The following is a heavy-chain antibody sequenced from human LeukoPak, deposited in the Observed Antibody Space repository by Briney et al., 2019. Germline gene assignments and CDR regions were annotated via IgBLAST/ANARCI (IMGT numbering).Heavy chain of an antibody. CDR3: ARDLSGVTGYTYGRGIDY. CDR1: GFTLSSYA. D-gene: IGHD5-18*01. Sequence: PGGSLRLSCAASGFTLSSYAMSWVRQASGKGLQWVSGISSSGGSTYYVDSVKGRFTISRDNAKTSLYLRMNSLRAEDTAVYYCARDLSGVTGYTYGRGIDYWGQGTLVTVSS. CDR2: ISSSGGST. V-gene: IGHV3-23*01. J-gene: IGHJ4*02.